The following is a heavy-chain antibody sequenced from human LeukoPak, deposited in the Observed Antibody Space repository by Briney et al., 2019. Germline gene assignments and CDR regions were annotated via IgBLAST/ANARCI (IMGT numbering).Heavy chain of an antibody. V-gene: IGHV3-43*01. D-gene: IGHD3-22*01. CDR3: ARDIYDSGDFRGDF. CDR1: GFDFGDYT. J-gene: IGHJ4*02. Sequence: GGSXRXSXAXXGFDFGDYTMHWVRQPPGKGLEWVSLISWNSGSIKYTESVKGRFTISRDNSKNSLYLQMSSLRTEDTALYYCARDIYDSGDFRGDFWGQGTLVTVSS. CDR2: ISWNSGSI.